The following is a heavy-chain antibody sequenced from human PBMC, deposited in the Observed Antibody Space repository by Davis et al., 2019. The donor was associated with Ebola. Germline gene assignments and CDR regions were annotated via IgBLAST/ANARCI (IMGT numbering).Heavy chain of an antibody. J-gene: IGHJ6*03. CDR3: ARIAYSNYVYYYYYMDV. CDR2: INSDGSST. D-gene: IGHD4-11*01. Sequence: PGGSLRLSCAASGFTFSSYWMHWARQAPGKGLVWVSRINSDGSSTSYADSVKGRFTISRDNAKNTLYLQMNSLRAEDTAVYYCARIAYSNYVYYYYYMDVWGKGTTVTVSS. CDR1: GFTFSSYW. V-gene: IGHV3-74*01.